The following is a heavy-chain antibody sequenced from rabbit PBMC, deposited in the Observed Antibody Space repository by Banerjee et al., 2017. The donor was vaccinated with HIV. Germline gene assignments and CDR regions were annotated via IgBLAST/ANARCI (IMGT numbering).Heavy chain of an antibody. J-gene: IGHJ2*01. V-gene: IGHV1S40*01. CDR3: ATDWVGTNGYAAYGYPT. CDR1: GFSFSSGYC. Sequence: QSLEESGGDLVKPGASLTLTCTASGFSFSSGYCMCWVRQAPGKGLEWIACIYAGSSGATYYASWAKGRFTISKTSSTTVTLQMTSLTAADTATYFCATDWVGTNGYAAYGYPTWGPGTLVTVS. CDR2: IYAGSSGAT. D-gene: IGHD6-1*01.